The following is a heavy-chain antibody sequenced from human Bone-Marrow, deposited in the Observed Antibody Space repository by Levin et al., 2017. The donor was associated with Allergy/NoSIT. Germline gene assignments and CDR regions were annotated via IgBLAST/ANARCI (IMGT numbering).Heavy chain of an antibody. Sequence: NESGPTLVKPTQTLTLTCTFSGFSLDTRGVGVGWIRQPPGKALECLAVIYWDDDKRYSPSLKNRLTITKDTPKNQVVLTLTNMDPVDTATYHCAHMVRVVGAVTYAFDLWGQGTLVTVSS. V-gene: IGHV2-5*02. CDR2: IYWDDDK. CDR3: AHMVRVVGAVTYAFDL. CDR1: GFSLDTRGVG. J-gene: IGHJ3*01. D-gene: IGHD2-15*01.